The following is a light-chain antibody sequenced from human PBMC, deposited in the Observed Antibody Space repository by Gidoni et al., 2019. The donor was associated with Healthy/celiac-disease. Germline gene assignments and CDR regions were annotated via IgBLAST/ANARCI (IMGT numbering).Light chain of an antibody. CDR3: MQALQTPDS. J-gene: IGKJ2*03. CDR1: QSLLHSNGYNY. V-gene: IGKV2-28*01. Sequence: DLVMTHSPLSLPVPPGEPASISCRSSQSLLHSNGYNYLYWYLQKPGQSPQLLIYLGSNRASGVPDRFSGSGSGTDFTLKISRVEAEDVGVYYCMQALQTPDSFGQGTKLEIK. CDR2: LGS.